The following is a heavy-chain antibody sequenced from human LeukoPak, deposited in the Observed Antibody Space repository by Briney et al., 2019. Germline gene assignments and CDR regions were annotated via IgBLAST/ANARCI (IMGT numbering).Heavy chain of an antibody. J-gene: IGHJ4*02. Sequence: GGSLRLSCAASGFTVSSNYMSWVRQAPGKGLEWVSVIYSGGSTYYADSVKGRFTISRDNSKNTLYLQMNSLRAEDTAVYYCARGSGSDSGGFDYWGQGTLVTVSS. CDR3: ARGSGSDSGGFDY. CDR2: IYSGGST. CDR1: GFTVSSNY. D-gene: IGHD1-26*01. V-gene: IGHV3-53*01.